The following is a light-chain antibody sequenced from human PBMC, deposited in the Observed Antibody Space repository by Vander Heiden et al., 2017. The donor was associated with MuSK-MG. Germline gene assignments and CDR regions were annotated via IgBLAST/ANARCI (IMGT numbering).Light chain of an antibody. J-gene: IGKJ4*01. V-gene: IGKV3-20*01. CDR2: GAS. CDR1: QSVSSSY. CDR3: QQYGSSQVT. Sequence: EIVLTQSPGTLSLSPGERATLSCRASQSVSSSYLAWYQQKPGQAPRLLMYGASSRATGIPDRFSGSGSGTDFTLTISRLEPEDFAVYYCQQYGSSQVTFGGGTKVEIK.